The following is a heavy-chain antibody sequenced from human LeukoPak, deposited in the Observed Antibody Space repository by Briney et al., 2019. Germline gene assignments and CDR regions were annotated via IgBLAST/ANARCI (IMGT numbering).Heavy chain of an antibody. J-gene: IGHJ6*02. Sequence: GGSLRLSCAASGFTFSNYAMSWVRQAPGKGLEWVSGISWNSGRIGYADSVKGRFTISRDNAKNSLYLRMNSLRTEDTALYYCAKYATGADGLDVWGQGTTVTVSS. V-gene: IGHV3-9*01. D-gene: IGHD7-27*01. CDR2: ISWNSGRI. CDR3: AKYATGADGLDV. CDR1: GFTFSNYA.